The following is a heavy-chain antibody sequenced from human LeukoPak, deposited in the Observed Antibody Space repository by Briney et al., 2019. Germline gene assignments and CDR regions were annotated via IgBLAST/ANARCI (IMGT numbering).Heavy chain of an antibody. V-gene: IGHV4-59*08. D-gene: IGHD6-19*01. CDR3: ARAVSGRFDY. J-gene: IGHJ4*02. CDR1: GGSISSYY. CDR2: IYCSGST. Sequence: SETLSLTCTVSGGSISSYYWSWIRQPPGKGLEWIGYIYCSGSTNYNPPLTSRVTISVDTSKNQFSLKLSSVTAADTAIYYCARAVSGRFDYWGQGTLVTVSS.